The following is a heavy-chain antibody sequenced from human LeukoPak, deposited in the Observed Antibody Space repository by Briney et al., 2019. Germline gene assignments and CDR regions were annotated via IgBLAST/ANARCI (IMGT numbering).Heavy chain of an antibody. D-gene: IGHD1-14*01. CDR2: INSSGGST. V-gene: IGHV3-23*01. Sequence: GGSLRLSCAASGFTFSSYAMNWVRQAPRKGLEWVSSINSSGGSTYYADSVKGRFTISRDNSENTLFLRMNSLRAEDTAVYYCAKATGYLLWGQGTLVIVSS. J-gene: IGHJ4*02. CDR1: GFTFSSYA. CDR3: AKATGYLL.